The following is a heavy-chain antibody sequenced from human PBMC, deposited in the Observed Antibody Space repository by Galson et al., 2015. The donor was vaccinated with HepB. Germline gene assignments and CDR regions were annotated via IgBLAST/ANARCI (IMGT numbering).Heavy chain of an antibody. CDR2: IYSGTST. Sequence: SLRLSCAASGFTLSAYWMDWVRQVPGKGLEWVSIIYSGTSTYYADSVRGRFTISRHNFKNTLYLQMNSLRAEDTAVYYCARGPRYYYDSSGPGYFDYWGQGTLVTVSS. D-gene: IGHD3-22*01. CDR3: ARGPRYYYDSSGPGYFDY. J-gene: IGHJ4*02. CDR1: GFTLSAYW. V-gene: IGHV3-53*04.